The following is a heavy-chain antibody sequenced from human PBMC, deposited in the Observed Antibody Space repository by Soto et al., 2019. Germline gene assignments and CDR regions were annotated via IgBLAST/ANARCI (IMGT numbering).Heavy chain of an antibody. D-gene: IGHD3-10*01. J-gene: IGHJ6*02. Sequence: LSLTCTVSGGSISSSSYYWGWIRQPPGKGLEWIGSIYYSGSTYYNPSLKSRVTISVDTSKNQFSLKLSSVTAADTAVYYCARHRGRGGTSYYYYGMDVWGQGTTVTVSS. CDR3: ARHRGRGGTSYYYYGMDV. V-gene: IGHV4-39*01. CDR1: GGSISSSSYY. CDR2: IYYSGST.